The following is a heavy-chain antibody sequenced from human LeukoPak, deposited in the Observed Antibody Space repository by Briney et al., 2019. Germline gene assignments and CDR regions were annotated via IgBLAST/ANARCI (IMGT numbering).Heavy chain of an antibody. CDR1: GFTFSSYE. CDR2: MSTSGSFI. J-gene: IGHJ3*02. D-gene: IGHD3-10*01. Sequence: GGSLRLSCVVSGFTFSSYEMNWVRQAPGKGLEWVSYMSTSGSFIYYADSVKGRFTFSRDNAKNSLYLQMNSLRAEDTAVYYCARGGYYFGSGDGFDIWGQGTMVTVSS. CDR3: ARGGYYFGSGDGFDI. V-gene: IGHV3-48*03.